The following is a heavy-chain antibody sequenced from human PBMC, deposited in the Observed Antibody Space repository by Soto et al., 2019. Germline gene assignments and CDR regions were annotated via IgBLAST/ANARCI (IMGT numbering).Heavy chain of an antibody. V-gene: IGHV1-3*04. J-gene: IGHJ4*02. Sequence: QVQLVQSGAEVKKPGASAKVSCKPSGYTFTDYAIHWVRQAPGQSLEWLGWVDTGNGNTKYSQNFQDRLTITRDTFARTAAMELNSLNSEDTAVYYCARDAKWDPRGVEAQQDDYFDYWGRGTLVTVSS. D-gene: IGHD1-26*01. CDR1: GYTFTDYA. CDR3: ARDAKWDPRGVEAQQDDYFDY. CDR2: VDTGNGNT.